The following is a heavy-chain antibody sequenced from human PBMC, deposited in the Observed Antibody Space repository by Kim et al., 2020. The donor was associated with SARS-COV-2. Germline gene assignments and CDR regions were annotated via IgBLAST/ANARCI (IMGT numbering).Heavy chain of an antibody. D-gene: IGHD2-2*02. CDR2: INPSGGST. J-gene: IGHJ4*02. Sequence: ASVKVSCKASGYTFTSYYMHWVRQAPGQGLEWMGIINPSGGSTSYAQKFQGRVTMTRDTSTSTVYMELSSLRSEDTAVYYCARAFSHCSSTSCYRGGFDYWGQGTLVTVSS. CDR1: GYTFTSYY. CDR3: ARAFSHCSSTSCYRGGFDY. V-gene: IGHV1-46*01.